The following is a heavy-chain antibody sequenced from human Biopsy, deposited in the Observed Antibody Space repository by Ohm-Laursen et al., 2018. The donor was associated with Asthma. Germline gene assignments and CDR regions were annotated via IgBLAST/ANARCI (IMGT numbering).Heavy chain of an antibody. Sequence: SLRLSCSASGFTFSSYAMHWVRQAPGKGLEWVAVGGSYYDGGLKYYADSVNGRFTVSRDDSKNTLYLQLNSLRPDDTAVYYCAREVMEWYVPAFDFWGQGTLVSVSS. V-gene: IGHV3-30-3*01. CDR2: GGSYYDGGLK. CDR1: GFTFSSYA. CDR3: AREVMEWYVPAFDF. D-gene: IGHD3-3*01. J-gene: IGHJ4*02.